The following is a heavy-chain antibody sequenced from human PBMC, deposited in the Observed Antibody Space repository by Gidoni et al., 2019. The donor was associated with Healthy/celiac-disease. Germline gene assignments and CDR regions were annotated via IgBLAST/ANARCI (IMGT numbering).Heavy chain of an antibody. Sequence: QVQLQQWGAGLLKPSETLSLTCAVYGGSFRGYYWSWISQPPGKGLDWIGEINHSGSPNYTPALKSRVTISVDTSKNQFSLKLSSVTAADTAVYYCARGRVRYYYDSSGYYGYWGQGTLVTVSS. CDR3: ARGRVRYYYDSSGYYGY. J-gene: IGHJ4*02. V-gene: IGHV4-34*01. CDR1: GGSFRGYY. CDR2: INHSGSP. D-gene: IGHD3-22*01.